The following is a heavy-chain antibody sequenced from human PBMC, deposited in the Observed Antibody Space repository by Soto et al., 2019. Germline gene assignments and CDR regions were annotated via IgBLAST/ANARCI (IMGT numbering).Heavy chain of an antibody. V-gene: IGHV3-73*02. D-gene: IGHD3-16*02. J-gene: IGHJ2*01. CDR1: GFTFSDSA. CDR3: IRFSRSLSWYFDL. CDR2: IRSKGNNYAT. Sequence: EVQLVESGGGLVQPGGSLKLSCAASGFTFSDSAMHWVRHASGKGLEWVGRIRSKGNNYATTYAASVKGRFTISRDXXKKTAYLQMNSLKTEDTAVYYCIRFSRSLSWYFDLWGRGTLVTVSS.